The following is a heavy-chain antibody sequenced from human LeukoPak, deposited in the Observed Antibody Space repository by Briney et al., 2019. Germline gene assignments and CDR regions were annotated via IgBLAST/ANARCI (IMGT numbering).Heavy chain of an antibody. CDR3: ARQYSSSWYYFDY. Sequence: GGSLKLSCAASGFTFSASPIHWVRLASGKGLEWVGRIGSKANSYATGYAASVRGRFTISRDDSNNAAYLQMNSLKTEDTAVYYCARQYSSSWYYFDYWGHGMLVTVSS. D-gene: IGHD6-13*01. CDR2: IGSKANSYAT. J-gene: IGHJ4*01. V-gene: IGHV3-73*01. CDR1: GFTFSASP.